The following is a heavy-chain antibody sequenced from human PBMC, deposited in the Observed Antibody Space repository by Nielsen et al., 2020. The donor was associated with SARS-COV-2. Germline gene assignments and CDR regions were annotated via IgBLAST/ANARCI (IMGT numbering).Heavy chain of an antibody. D-gene: IGHD6-19*01. CDR1: GFTFSSYW. J-gene: IGHJ2*01. V-gene: IGHV3-74*01. CDR3: HIAVAGAWYFDL. CDR2: INSDGSST. Sequence: GESLKISCAASGFTFSSYWMHWVRQAPGKGLVWVSRINSDGSSTSYADSVKGRFTISRDNAKNSLYLQMNSLRAEDTAVYYCHIAVAGAWYFDLWGRGTLVTVSS.